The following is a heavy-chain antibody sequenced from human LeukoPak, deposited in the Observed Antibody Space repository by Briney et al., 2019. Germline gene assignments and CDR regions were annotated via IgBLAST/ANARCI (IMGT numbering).Heavy chain of an antibody. CDR2: ARDKAHSHTT. CDR3: ARVFRHNSAWHPFDY. V-gene: IGHV3-72*01. CDR1: GFTFSDHY. Sequence: PGGSLRLSCAASGFTFSDHYMDWVRLAPGKGLEWVGRARDKAHSHTTEYAASVKGRFTISRDDSTNSLYLQMNSLKTEDTAVYYCARVFRHNSAWHPFDYWGQGTLVTVSS. J-gene: IGHJ4*02. D-gene: IGHD6-19*01.